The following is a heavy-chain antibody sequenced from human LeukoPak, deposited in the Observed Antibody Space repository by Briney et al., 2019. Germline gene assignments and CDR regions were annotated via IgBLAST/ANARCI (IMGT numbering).Heavy chain of an antibody. J-gene: IGHJ4*02. V-gene: IGHV4-59*01. CDR3: AREGPTHELDY. CDR1: GGSISSYY. Sequence: PSETLSLTCTVSGGSISSYYWSWIRQPPGKGLEWIGYIYYSGSTNYNPSLKSRVTISVDTSKNQFSLKLSSVTAADTALYYCAREGPTHELDYWGQGTLVTVSS. CDR2: IYYSGST.